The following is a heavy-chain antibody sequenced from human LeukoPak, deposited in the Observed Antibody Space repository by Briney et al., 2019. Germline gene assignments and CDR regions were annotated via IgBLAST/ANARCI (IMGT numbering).Heavy chain of an antibody. Sequence: VASVKVSCKASGYTFADYYIHWVRLAPGQGLEWVGWNHPKSGGTNYAQKFQGRVTMTRDTSISTAYMELSRLTSDDTAVYYCARDSEAAAGLSFDYWGQGTLVTVSS. CDR1: GYTFADYY. J-gene: IGHJ4*02. D-gene: IGHD6-13*01. CDR2: NHPKSGGT. V-gene: IGHV1-2*02. CDR3: ARDSEAAAGLSFDY.